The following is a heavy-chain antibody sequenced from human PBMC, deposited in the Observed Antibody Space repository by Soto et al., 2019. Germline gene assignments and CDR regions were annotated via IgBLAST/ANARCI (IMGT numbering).Heavy chain of an antibody. J-gene: IGHJ4*02. D-gene: IGHD6-13*01. CDR3: ARREAAAGNFDY. CDR2: IYYSGST. Sequence: QAQLQESGPGLVKPSQTLSLTCTVSGGSFISADYYWSWIRQPPGKGLEWIGYIYYSGSTYYNPSHKVRVTISVDTSKNQCSLKLSSVTAADTAVYYCARREAAAGNFDYWGQGTLVTVSS. V-gene: IGHV4-30-4*01. CDR1: GGSFISADYY.